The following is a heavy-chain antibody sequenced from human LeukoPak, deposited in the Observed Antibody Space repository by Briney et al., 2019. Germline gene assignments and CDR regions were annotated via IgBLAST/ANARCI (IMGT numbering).Heavy chain of an antibody. Sequence: SETLSLTCAVYGGSFSGYYWSWIRQPPGKGLEWIGEINHSGSTNYNPSLKSRVTISVDTSKNQFSLKQSSATAADTAVYYCATGYYDSSGYLNYFDYWGQGTLVTVSS. CDR1: GGSFSGYY. CDR3: ATGYYDSSGYLNYFDY. CDR2: INHSGST. V-gene: IGHV4-34*01. J-gene: IGHJ4*02. D-gene: IGHD3-22*01.